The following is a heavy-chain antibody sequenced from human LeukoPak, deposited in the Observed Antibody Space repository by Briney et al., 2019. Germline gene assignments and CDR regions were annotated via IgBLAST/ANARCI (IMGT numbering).Heavy chain of an antibody. V-gene: IGHV3-21*01. CDR3: AKEGLHLDCSSTSCSVGRNYYYYYMDV. J-gene: IGHJ6*03. D-gene: IGHD2-2*01. Sequence: GGSLRLSCATSGFTFSTYSMGWVRQAPGKGLEWVSSLSRSGNNMYSADSMKGRFTISRDNAKNSLFLQMNSLRAEDTAVYYCAKEGLHLDCSSTSCSVGRNYYYYYMDVWGKGTTVTVSS. CDR2: LSRSGNNM. CDR1: GFTFSTYS.